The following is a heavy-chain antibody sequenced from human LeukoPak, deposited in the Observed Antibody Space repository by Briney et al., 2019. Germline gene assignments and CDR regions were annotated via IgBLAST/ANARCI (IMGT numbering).Heavy chain of an antibody. CDR3: ARSFSGSREY. Sequence: GGSLRLSCAASGFTFRTYSMNWVRQAPGKGLVWVSRINTNGGRTDYADSVKGRFTISRDNAKNTVSLQMYSLRAEDTAVYYCARSFSGSREYGGQGTRVTVSS. D-gene: IGHD5-24*01. CDR2: INTNGGRT. J-gene: IGHJ4*02. CDR1: GFTFRTYS. V-gene: IGHV3-74*01.